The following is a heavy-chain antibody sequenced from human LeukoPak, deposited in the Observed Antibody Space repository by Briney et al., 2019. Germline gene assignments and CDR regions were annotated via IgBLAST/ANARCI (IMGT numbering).Heavy chain of an antibody. CDR2: IYYSGST. CDR1: GASISSGGYY. J-gene: IGHJ4*02. CDR3: ARVTGDSSGYYYFDY. Sequence: SETLSLTCTVSGASISSGGYYWSWIRQPPGKGLEWIAYIYYSGSTYYNPSLKSRVTMSVDTSKNQFSLKLSSVTAADTAVYYCARVTGDSSGYYYFDYWGQGTLVTVSS. V-gene: IGHV4-30-4*08. D-gene: IGHD3-22*01.